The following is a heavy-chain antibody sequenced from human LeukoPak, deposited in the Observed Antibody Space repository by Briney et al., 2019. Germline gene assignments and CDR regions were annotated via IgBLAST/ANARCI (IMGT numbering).Heavy chain of an antibody. V-gene: IGHV3-30-3*01. Sequence: QPGGSLRLSCAASGFAFSSYAIHWVRQAPGKGLEWVSFISYDGRIKYYADSVKGRLTISRDNSKNTVSLQMNSLRAEDTAIYYCARDLSEKYSIDYWGQGTLVTVSS. CDR3: ARDLSEKYSIDY. CDR2: ISYDGRIK. CDR1: GFAFSSYA. D-gene: IGHD2/OR15-2a*01. J-gene: IGHJ4*02.